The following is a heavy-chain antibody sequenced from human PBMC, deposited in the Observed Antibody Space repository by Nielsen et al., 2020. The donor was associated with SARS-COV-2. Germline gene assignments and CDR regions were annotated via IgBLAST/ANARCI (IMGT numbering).Heavy chain of an antibody. V-gene: IGHV4-59*01. Sequence: GSLRLSCTVSGGSISYYYWSWIRQPPGKGLEWVGYIYYSGSTYYNPSLKSRVTISIDTSKNHFSLRLSSVTAADTAFYYCARVSSSGWYTLDNWGQGTLVSVSS. CDR3: ARVSSSGWYTLDN. J-gene: IGHJ4*02. D-gene: IGHD6-19*01. CDR1: GGSISYYY. CDR2: IYYSGST.